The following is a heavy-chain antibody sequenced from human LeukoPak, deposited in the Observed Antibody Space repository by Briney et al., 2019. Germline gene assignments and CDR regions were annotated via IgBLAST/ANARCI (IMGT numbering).Heavy chain of an antibody. CDR1: GGSISSYY. V-gene: IGHV4-59*01. D-gene: IGHD3-10*01. Sequence: KPSETLSLTCTVSGGSISSYYWSWIRQPPGKGLEWIGHIYYSGSTNYNPSLKSRVTISADTSKNQFSLKLSSVTAADTAVYYCAREYYGSGSYVIDYWGQGTLVTVSS. CDR3: AREYYGSGSYVIDY. J-gene: IGHJ4*02. CDR2: IYYSGST.